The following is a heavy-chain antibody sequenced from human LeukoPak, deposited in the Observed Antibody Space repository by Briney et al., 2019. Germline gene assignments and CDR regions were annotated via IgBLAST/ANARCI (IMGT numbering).Heavy chain of an antibody. CDR2: ISGSGGST. J-gene: IGHJ4*02. V-gene: IGHV3-23*01. Sequence: GGSLRLSCAASGFTFSSYAMSWVRQAPGKGLEWVSAISGSGGSTYYADSVKGRFTISRDNSKNTLYLQMNSLRAEDTAVYYCARGRSSGWYQFFDYWGQGTLVTVSS. CDR3: ARGRSSGWYQFFDY. D-gene: IGHD6-19*01. CDR1: GFTFSSYA.